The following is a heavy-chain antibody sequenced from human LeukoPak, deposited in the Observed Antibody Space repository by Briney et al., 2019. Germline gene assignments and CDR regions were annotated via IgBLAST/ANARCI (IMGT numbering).Heavy chain of an antibody. CDR2: IYYSGTT. CDR1: GGSISTSNYY. CDR3: ARQVSDYYYYYIDV. V-gene: IGHV4-39*01. Sequence: ASETLSLTCSVSGGSISTSNYYWGWIRQPPGKGLEWIGTIYYSGTTYYNPSLESRVTIFEDTSKNQFSLMLNSVTAADTAVYYCARQVSDYYYYYIDVCGEGTTVTVSS. D-gene: IGHD3-10*01. J-gene: IGHJ6*03.